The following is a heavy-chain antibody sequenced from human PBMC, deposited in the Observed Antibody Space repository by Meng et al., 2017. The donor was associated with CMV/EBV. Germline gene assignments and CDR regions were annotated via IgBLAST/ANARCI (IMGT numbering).Heavy chain of an antibody. J-gene: IGHJ3*01. CDR1: GFTFSNYD. CDR3: ARGASSTDAFDF. Sequence: GGSLRLSCAASGFTFSNYDMHWVRQATRKGLEWVSSIGTAGDTYYPGSVKGRFSISRENAKNSLYLQINSLRAGDTAVYYCARGASSTDAFDFWGPGTVVTVSS. V-gene: IGHV3-13*01. CDR2: IGTAGDT. D-gene: IGHD6-6*01.